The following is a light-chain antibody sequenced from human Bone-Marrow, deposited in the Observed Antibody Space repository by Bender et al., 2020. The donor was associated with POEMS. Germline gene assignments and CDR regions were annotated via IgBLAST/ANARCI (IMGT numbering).Light chain of an antibody. J-gene: IGLJ1*01. CDR1: SSDVGGYNY. CDR3: SSFAGSTPFV. V-gene: IGLV2-8*01. Sequence: QSALTQPPSASGSPGQSVTISCTGTSSDVGGYNYVSWDQQHPGKAPRLVIYDVNKRPSGVPDRFSGSKSGNTASLTVSGLQAEDEADYYCSSFAGSTPFVFGTGTEVTVL. CDR2: DVN.